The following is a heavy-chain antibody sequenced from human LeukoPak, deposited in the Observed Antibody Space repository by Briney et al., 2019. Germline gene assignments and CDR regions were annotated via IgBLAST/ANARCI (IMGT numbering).Heavy chain of an antibody. V-gene: IGHV3-9*03. J-gene: IGHJ3*02. Sequence: GRSLRLSCAASGFTFDDYAMHWVRQAPGKGLEWVSGISWNSGSIGYADSVKGRSTISRDNAKNSLYLQMNSLRAEDMALYYCAKDISSGWYLYAFDIWGQGTMVTVSS. CDR1: GFTFDDYA. D-gene: IGHD6-19*01. CDR2: ISWNSGSI. CDR3: AKDISSGWYLYAFDI.